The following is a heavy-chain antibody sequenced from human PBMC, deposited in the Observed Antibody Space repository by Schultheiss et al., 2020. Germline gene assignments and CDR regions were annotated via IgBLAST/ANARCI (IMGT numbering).Heavy chain of an antibody. J-gene: IGHJ5*02. CDR2: IKQDGSEK. V-gene: IGHV3-7*03. Sequence: GGSLRLSCAASGFTFSSYWMSWVRQAPGKGLEWLANIKQDGSEKYYVDSVKGRFTISRDNAKNSLYLQMNSLRAEDTAVYYCAKEAQSGSYSDNPWGQGTLVTVSS. CDR1: GFTFSSYW. D-gene: IGHD1-26*01. CDR3: AKEAQSGSYSDNP.